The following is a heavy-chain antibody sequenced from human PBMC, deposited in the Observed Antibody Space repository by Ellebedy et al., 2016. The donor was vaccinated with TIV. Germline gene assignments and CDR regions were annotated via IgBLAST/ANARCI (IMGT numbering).Heavy chain of an antibody. CDR3: ARRYHTGWPYYLDY. D-gene: IGHD6-19*01. Sequence: MPSETLSLTCTVSGGSISNYYWTWTRQPPGKGLEWIGCISDLGTTNYSPYLTSRASISVATSKSQVSLKLNSLTAADTAVYYFARRYHTGWPYYLDYWGPGTLVIVSS. CDR1: GGSISNYY. V-gene: IGHV4-59*08. CDR2: ISDLGTT. J-gene: IGHJ4*02.